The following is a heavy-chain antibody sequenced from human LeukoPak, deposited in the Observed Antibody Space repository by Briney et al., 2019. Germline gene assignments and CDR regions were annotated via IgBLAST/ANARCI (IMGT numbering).Heavy chain of an antibody. CDR1: GGSISNTNW. D-gene: IGHD3-16*02. CDR3: ARANRSRPTPYYYYGMDV. V-gene: IGHV4-4*02. Sequence: SETLSLTCDVSGGSISNTNWWSWVRQPPGQGLEWIGEVSLAGQTNYNPSLNGRVTMSLDESSNQLSLKLTSVTAADTAVYYCARANRSRPTPYYYYGMDVWGQGTTVTVSS. CDR2: VSLAGQT. J-gene: IGHJ6*02.